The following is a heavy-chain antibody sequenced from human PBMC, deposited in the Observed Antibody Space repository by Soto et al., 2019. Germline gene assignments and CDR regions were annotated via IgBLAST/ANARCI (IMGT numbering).Heavy chain of an antibody. V-gene: IGHV3-23*01. CDR3: AKDTRSSGMHWFDP. D-gene: IGHD1-26*01. Sequence: EVQLLESGGGLVQPGGSLRLSCAASGFTFSSYAMSWVRQAPGKGLEWVSAISGSGGSTYYADSVKGRFTISRDNSKNTLDLQMNSLRAEHTAVYYCAKDTRSSGMHWFDPWGQGTLVTVSS. CDR2: ISGSGGST. J-gene: IGHJ5*02. CDR1: GFTFSSYA.